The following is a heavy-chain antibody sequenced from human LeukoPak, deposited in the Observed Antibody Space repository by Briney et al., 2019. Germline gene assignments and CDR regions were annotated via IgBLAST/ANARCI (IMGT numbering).Heavy chain of an antibody. V-gene: IGHV3-73*01. J-gene: IGHJ4*02. CDR2: IRTKTRNYAA. CDR1: GFTFSDSY. Sequence: SGGSLKLSCAASGFTFSDSYMHWVRQASGKGLEWVGLIRTKTRNYAATYAESVKGRFIISRDDSKNTAYLQMNSLKMEDTAVYYCTRQNCTGGSCSYVDCWGQGTLVTVSS. CDR3: TRQNCTGGSCSYVDC. D-gene: IGHD2-8*02.